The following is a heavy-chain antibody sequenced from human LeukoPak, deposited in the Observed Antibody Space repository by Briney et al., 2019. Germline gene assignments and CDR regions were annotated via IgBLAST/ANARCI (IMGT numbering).Heavy chain of an antibody. V-gene: IGHV1-18*01. CDR1: GYTFPSYG. CDR2: ISAYNGNI. CDR3: ARLPHSMYYYDSSGYAFDI. D-gene: IGHD3-22*01. J-gene: IGHJ3*02. Sequence: GASVKVSCKASGYTFPSYGIYWVRQAPGQGLEWMGWISAYNGNINYAQKLQGRVTMTTDTSTSTAYMELSSLRSEDTAVYYCARLPHSMYYYDSSGYAFDIWGQGTMVTVSS.